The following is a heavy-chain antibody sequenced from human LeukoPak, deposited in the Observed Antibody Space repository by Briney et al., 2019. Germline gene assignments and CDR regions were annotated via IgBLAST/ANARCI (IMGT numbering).Heavy chain of an antibody. V-gene: IGHV3-30*03. CDR1: GLTFSSYG. Sequence: GRSLRLSCAASGLTFSSYGMHWVRQAQGKGLEWVAVITYDGSNKYYADSVKGRFTISRDNSKNTLYLQMNSLRAEDTAVYYCATTQGSGSYYKDWGQGTLVTVSS. D-gene: IGHD3-10*01. J-gene: IGHJ4*02. CDR3: ATTQGSGSYYKD. CDR2: ITYDGSNK.